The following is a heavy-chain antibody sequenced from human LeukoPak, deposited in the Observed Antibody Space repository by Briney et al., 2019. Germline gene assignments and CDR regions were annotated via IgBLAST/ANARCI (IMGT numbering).Heavy chain of an antibody. V-gene: IGHV3-74*01. D-gene: IGHD3-9*01. Sequence: GGSLRLSCAASGFTFSSYWMHWVRQAPGKGLVWVSRINSDGSITSYADSVRGRLTISRDNAKNALYLQMNSLRAEDTAVYYCAKAEGYDILTGLDYWGQGTLVTVSS. CDR3: AKAEGYDILTGLDY. J-gene: IGHJ4*02. CDR1: GFTFSSYW. CDR2: INSDGSIT.